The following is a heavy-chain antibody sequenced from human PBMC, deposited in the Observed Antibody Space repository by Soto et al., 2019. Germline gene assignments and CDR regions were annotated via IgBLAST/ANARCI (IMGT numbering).Heavy chain of an antibody. Sequence: ASVKVSCKASGYTFTSYDINWVRQATGQGFEWMGWMNPNSGNTDYAQKFQGRVTITGDASMSTAYMELSSLRSEDTAVYYCAREGLVLVPTTVNSDYYYYAMDVWGRGTTVTVSS. J-gene: IGHJ6*02. V-gene: IGHV1-8*01. CDR2: MNPNSGNT. D-gene: IGHD2-2*01. CDR1: GYTFTSYD. CDR3: AREGLVLVPTTVNSDYYYYAMDV.